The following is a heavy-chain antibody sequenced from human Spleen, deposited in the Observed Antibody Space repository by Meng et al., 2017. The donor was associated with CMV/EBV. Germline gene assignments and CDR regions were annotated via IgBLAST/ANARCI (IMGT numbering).Heavy chain of an antibody. Sequence: SETLSLTCIVSGDSINSRTFHWGWISQSPGKGLEWIGNIYYSGSTYYITSLKSRVTISVDSSKNHFSLKLSSVTAADTAVYYCARALCSSCPLVDYWGQGTLVTVSS. CDR2: IYYSGST. CDR3: ARALCSSCPLVDY. V-gene: IGHV4-39*07. J-gene: IGHJ4*02. CDR1: GDSINSRTFH. D-gene: IGHD6-13*01.